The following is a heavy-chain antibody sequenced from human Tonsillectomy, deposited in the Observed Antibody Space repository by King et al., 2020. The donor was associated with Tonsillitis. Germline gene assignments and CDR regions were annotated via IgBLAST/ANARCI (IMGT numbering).Heavy chain of an antibody. CDR2: INPNSGGT. Sequence: VQLVESGAEVKKPGASVKVSCKASGYTFTGYYMHWVRQAPGQGLEWMGWINPNSGGTNYAQKFQGRVTVTRDTSISTAYMELSRLTSDDTAVYYCARPRGEAAAGWFDPWGQGTLVTVSS. J-gene: IGHJ5*02. CDR3: ARPRGEAAAGWFDP. D-gene: IGHD6-13*01. CDR1: GYTFTGYY. V-gene: IGHV1-2*02.